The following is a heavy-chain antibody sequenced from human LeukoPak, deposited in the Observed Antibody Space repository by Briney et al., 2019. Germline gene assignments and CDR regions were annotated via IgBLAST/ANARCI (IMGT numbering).Heavy chain of an antibody. V-gene: IGHV3-21*01. CDR2: ISSSSSYI. Sequence: KPGGSLRLSCAAPGFTFSSYSMNWVRQAPGKGLEWVSSISSSSSYIYYADSVKGRFTISRDNAKNTLYLQMNSLRAEDTAVYYCAKVGDYGDYALDYWGQGTLVTVSS. CDR3: AKVGDYGDYALDY. J-gene: IGHJ4*02. CDR1: GFTFSSYS. D-gene: IGHD4-17*01.